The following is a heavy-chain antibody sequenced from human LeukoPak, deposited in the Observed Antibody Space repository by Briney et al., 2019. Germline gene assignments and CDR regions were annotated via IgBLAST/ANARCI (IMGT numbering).Heavy chain of an antibody. CDR1: GGSFSGYY. D-gene: IGHD5-18*01. CDR2: INHSGST. J-gene: IGHJ4*02. Sequence: SETLSLTCAVYGGSFSGYYWSWIRQPPGKGLEWIGEINHSGSTNYNPSLKGRVTISVDTSKNQFSLKLSSVTAADTAVYYCARARGYSYGFKYYFDYWGQGTLVTVSS. CDR3: ARARGYSYGFKYYFDY. V-gene: IGHV4-34*01.